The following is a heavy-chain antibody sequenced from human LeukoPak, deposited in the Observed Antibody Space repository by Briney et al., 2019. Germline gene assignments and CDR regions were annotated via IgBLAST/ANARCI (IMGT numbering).Heavy chain of an antibody. V-gene: IGHV4-59*12. CDR2: IYYSGST. D-gene: IGHD2-21*02. Sequence: SETLSLTCTVSGGSISTYYWSWIRQPPGKGLEWIGSIYYSGSTNYNPSLKSRVTISVDTSKNQFSLKLSSVTAADTAVYYCARGFCGGDCYSYFTPPTFDYWGQGTLVTVSS. CDR1: GGSISTYY. CDR3: ARGFCGGDCYSYFTPPTFDY. J-gene: IGHJ4*02.